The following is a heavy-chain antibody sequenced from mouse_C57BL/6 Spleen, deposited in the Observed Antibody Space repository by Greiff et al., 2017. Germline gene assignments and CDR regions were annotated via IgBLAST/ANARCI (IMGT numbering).Heavy chain of an antibody. D-gene: IGHD1-1*01. CDR3: ASRLITTVVATDY. J-gene: IGHJ2*01. CDR1: GFNIKDYY. Sequence: VQLQQSGAELVKPGASVKLSCTASGFNIKDYYMHWVKQRTEQGLEWIGRIDPEDGETKYAPKFQGKATITADTSSNTAYLQLSSLTSEDTAVYSCASRLITTVVATDYWGQGTTLTVSA. CDR2: IDPEDGET. V-gene: IGHV14-2*01.